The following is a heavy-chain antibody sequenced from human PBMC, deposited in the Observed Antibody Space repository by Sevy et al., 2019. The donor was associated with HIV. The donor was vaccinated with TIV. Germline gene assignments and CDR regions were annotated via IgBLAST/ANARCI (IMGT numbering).Heavy chain of an antibody. J-gene: IGHJ5*02. Sequence: GGSLRLSCAASGXXFSSYAMSWVRQAPGKGLEWVSAISGSGGSTYYADSVKGRFTISRDNSKNTLYLQMNSLRAEDTAVYYCAKAPLVTAIPSNHQPXWXDXWGQGTLVTVSS. D-gene: IGHD2-21*02. CDR2: ISGSGGST. V-gene: IGHV3-23*01. CDR3: AKAPLVTAIPSNHQPXWXDX. CDR1: GXXFSSYA.